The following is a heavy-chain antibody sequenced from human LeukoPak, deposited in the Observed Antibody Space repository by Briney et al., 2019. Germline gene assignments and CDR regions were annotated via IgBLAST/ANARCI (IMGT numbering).Heavy chain of an antibody. Sequence: GGSLRLSCAASGFTFSSYWMSWVRQAPGKGLEWAANIQQDGSEKHYVDSVKGRFTISRDNAKNSLYLQMSSLRAEDTAVYYCARVGSLASFDYWGQGTLVTVSS. D-gene: IGHD3-16*01. V-gene: IGHV3-7*05. CDR1: GFTFSSYW. CDR3: ARVGSLASFDY. CDR2: IQQDGSEK. J-gene: IGHJ4*02.